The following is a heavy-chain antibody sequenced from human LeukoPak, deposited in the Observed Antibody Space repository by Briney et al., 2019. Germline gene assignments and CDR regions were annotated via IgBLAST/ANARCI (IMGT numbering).Heavy chain of an antibody. CDR2: IYYSGST. V-gene: IGHV4-59*01. CDR1: GGSISSYY. J-gene: IGHJ4*02. CDR3: ARVSRRQLWTTFDY. D-gene: IGHD5-18*01. Sequence: SETLSLTCIVSGGSISSYYWSWIRQPPGKGLEWIGYIYYSGSTNYNPSLKSRVTISVDTSKNQFSLKLSSVTAADTAVYYGARVSRRQLWTTFDYWGQGTLVTVSS.